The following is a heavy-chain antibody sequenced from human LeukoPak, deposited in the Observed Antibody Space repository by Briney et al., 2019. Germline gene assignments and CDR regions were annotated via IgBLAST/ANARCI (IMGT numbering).Heavy chain of an antibody. V-gene: IGHV1-69*04. CDR3: AREYYYDSPHAFDI. Sequence: SVKVSCKASGGTFSSYAISWVRQAPGQGLEWMGRIIPILGIAIYAQKFQGRVTITADKSTSTAYMELSSLRSEDTAVYYCAREYYYDSPHAFDIWGQGTMVTVSS. J-gene: IGHJ3*02. CDR1: GGTFSSYA. D-gene: IGHD3-22*01. CDR2: IIPILGIA.